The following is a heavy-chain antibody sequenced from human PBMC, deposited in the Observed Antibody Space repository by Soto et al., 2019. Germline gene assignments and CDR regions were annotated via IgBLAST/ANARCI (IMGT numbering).Heavy chain of an antibody. D-gene: IGHD2-15*01. Sequence: SETLSLTCAVSGGSISSGASSWSWIRQPPGKGLEWIGYIYYSGSTYYNPSLKSRVTISVDTSKNQFSLKLSSVTAADTAVYYCASNTRYCSGGSCCRRLFDYWGQGTLVTVSS. CDR3: ASNTRYCSGGSCCRRLFDY. J-gene: IGHJ4*02. CDR2: IYYSGST. CDR1: GGSISSGASS. V-gene: IGHV4-31*11.